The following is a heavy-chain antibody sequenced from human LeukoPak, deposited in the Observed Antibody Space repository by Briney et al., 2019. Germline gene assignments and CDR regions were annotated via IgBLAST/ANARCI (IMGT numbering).Heavy chain of an antibody. J-gene: IGHJ4*02. Sequence: SETLSLTCTVSGYSISSGYYWGWIRQPPGKGLEWIGSIYHSGSTYYNPSLKSRVTISVDTSKNQFSLKLSSVTAADTAVYYCAREGERITMVRGVIKGFDYWGQGTLVTVSS. CDR2: IYHSGST. D-gene: IGHD3-10*01. CDR3: AREGERITMVRGVIKGFDY. V-gene: IGHV4-38-2*02. CDR1: GYSISSGYY.